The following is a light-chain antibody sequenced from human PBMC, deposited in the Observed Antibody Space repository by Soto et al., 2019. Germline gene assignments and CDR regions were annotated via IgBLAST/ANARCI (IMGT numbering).Light chain of an antibody. V-gene: IGKV3-15*01. J-gene: IGKJ5*01. CDR2: GAS. CDR3: QQYNDWFIT. CDR1: QSVSKN. Sequence: EIVMTQSPATLSVSPGERATLSCRASQSVSKNLAWYQQKPGQAPRLLINGASTRATGVPARFSGSGSGTEFTLTITSLQSEDFAVYYCQQYNDWFITFGQGTRLEIK.